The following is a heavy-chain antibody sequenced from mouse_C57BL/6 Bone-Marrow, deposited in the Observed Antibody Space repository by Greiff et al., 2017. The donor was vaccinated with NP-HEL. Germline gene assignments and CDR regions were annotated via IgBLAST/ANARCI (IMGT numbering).Heavy chain of an antibody. CDR1: GFNIKDDY. J-gene: IGHJ2*01. V-gene: IGHV14-4*01. D-gene: IGHD2-4*01. CDR3: TTDDSDY. Sequence: VHVKQSGAELVRPGASVKLSCTASGFNIKDDYMHWVKQRPEQGLEWIGWIDPENGDTEYASKFQGKATITADTSSNTAYLQLSSLTSEDTAVYYCTTDDSDYWGQGTTLTVSS. CDR2: IDPENGDT.